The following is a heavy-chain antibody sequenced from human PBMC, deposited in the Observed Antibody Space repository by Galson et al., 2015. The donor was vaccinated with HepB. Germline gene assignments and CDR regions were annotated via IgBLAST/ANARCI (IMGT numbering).Heavy chain of an antibody. CDR2: IYSGGST. Sequence: SLRLSCAASGFTVSSNYMSWVRQAPGKGLEWVSVIYSGGSTYYADSVKGRFTISRDNSKNTLYLQMNSLRAEDTAVYYCARVIFSSAFVIWGQGTMVTVSS. V-gene: IGHV3-53*01. CDR1: GFTVSSNY. J-gene: IGHJ3*02. CDR3: ARVIFSSAFVI.